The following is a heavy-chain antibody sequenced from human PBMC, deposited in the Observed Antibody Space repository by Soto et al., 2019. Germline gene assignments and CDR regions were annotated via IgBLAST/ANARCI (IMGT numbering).Heavy chain of an antibody. CDR3: ARRGSGSYYDY. CDR2: ISGSGDST. CDR1: GFTFSSYA. J-gene: IGHJ4*02. V-gene: IGHV3-23*01. Sequence: EVPLLESGGGLVQPGGSLRLSCAASGFTFSSYAMRWVRQAPGKGLEWVSAISGSGDSTYYADSVKGRFTISRDNSKNTLYLQMNSLRAEDTAKDYCARRGSGSYYDYWGQGTLVTVSS. D-gene: IGHD1-26*01.